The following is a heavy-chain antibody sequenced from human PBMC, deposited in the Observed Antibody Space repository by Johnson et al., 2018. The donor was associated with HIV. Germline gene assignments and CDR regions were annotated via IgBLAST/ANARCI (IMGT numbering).Heavy chain of an antibody. CDR1: GFTFRPYC. V-gene: IGHV3-74*01. CDR2: IISDVSSA. Sequence: VQLVESGGGLVQPGGSLRLSCPASGFTFRPYCMHWVRQAPGQGLVWVSRIISDVSSAIYTDSVTGRFTISRDNTKNTLYLQMNSLRAEDTAVYYCTTGAFHAYDMWGQGTMVTVSS. D-gene: IGHD2/OR15-2a*01. CDR3: TTGAFHAYDM. J-gene: IGHJ3*02.